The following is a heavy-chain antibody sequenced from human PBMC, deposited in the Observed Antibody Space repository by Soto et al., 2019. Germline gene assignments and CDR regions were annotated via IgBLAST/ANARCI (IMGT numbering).Heavy chain of an antibody. J-gene: IGHJ5*02. Sequence: EVQLVASGGGLVQPGGSLRLSCTASGFTVSDSWMTWVRQAPGKGLEWVARIKPDESEKKYADSVKSRFSISRDNAKNSMYLQMDSLRGEDTAVYYCVRGGSNYASWGQGTLVTVSS. CDR1: GFTVSDSW. D-gene: IGHD4-4*01. CDR2: IKPDESEK. V-gene: IGHV3-7*01. CDR3: VRGGSNYAS.